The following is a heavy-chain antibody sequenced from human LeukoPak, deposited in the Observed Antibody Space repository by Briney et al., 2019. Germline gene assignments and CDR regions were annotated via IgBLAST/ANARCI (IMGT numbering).Heavy chain of an antibody. Sequence: GGSLRLSCAASGFTFSSYAMSWVRQAPGKGLEWVSAISGSGGSTNYADSVKGRFTISRDNSKNTLYLQMNSLRAEDTAVYYCAKQSGYSEYFQHWGQGTLVTVSS. D-gene: IGHD3-22*01. CDR3: AKQSGYSEYFQH. J-gene: IGHJ1*01. V-gene: IGHV3-23*01. CDR1: GFTFSSYA. CDR2: ISGSGGST.